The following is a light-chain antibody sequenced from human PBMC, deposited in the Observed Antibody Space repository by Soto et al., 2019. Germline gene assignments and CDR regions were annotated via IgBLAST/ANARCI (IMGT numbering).Light chain of an antibody. CDR1: QTVSNNY. V-gene: IGKV3-20*01. J-gene: IGKJ5*01. CDR2: GTS. CDR3: QHYGRSTIT. Sequence: ETVLTQSPGSLSLSLGDRATLSCRASQTVSNNYLAWYQQKPGQAPRLLIYGTSNRATGIPDRFSGSGYAKDFTLTISRLEPEDFALYYWQHYGRSTITFGQGTRLEIK.